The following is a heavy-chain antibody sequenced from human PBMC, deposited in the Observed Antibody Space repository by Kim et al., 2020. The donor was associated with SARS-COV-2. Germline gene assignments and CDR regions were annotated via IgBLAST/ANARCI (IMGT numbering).Heavy chain of an antibody. J-gene: IGHJ3*02. CDR3: AKEGDSSGYYYKAAFDI. D-gene: IGHD3-22*01. V-gene: IGHV3-23*01. Sequence: VKGRFTISRDNSKNTLYLQMNSLRAEDTAVYYCAKEGDSSGYYYKAAFDIWGQGTMVTVSS.